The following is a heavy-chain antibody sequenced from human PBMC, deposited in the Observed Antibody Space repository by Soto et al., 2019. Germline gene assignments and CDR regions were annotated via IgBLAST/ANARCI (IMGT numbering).Heavy chain of an antibody. CDR2: INYNSGSV. CDR3: AKDISLRGWVYLVVEY. D-gene: IGHD6-13*01. V-gene: IGHV3-9*01. CDR1: GLTFDVYA. J-gene: IGHJ4*02. Sequence: EGQLVESGGGWVQTGRSLRLSCAASGLTFDVYAMHWVRQAPGKGLEWVSGINYNSGSVGYADSVKGRFTISRDNAKNSLHLQMNSLRAEDTAVYYCAKDISLRGWVYLVVEYWGQGTLVTVSP.